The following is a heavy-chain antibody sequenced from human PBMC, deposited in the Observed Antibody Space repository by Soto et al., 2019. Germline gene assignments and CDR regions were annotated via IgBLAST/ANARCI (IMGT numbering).Heavy chain of an antibody. D-gene: IGHD3-10*01. CDR3: ARHNYGSGSTYFDY. CDR2: IYYSGST. V-gene: IGHV4-59*08. J-gene: IGHJ4*02. CDR1: GGSISSYY. Sequence: SETLSLTCTVSGGSISSYYWSWIRQPPGKGLEWIGFIYYSGSTNYNPSLKSRVTISVDTSKNQFSLKLNSMTAADTAVYYCARHNYGSGSTYFDYWGQGTLVTVSS.